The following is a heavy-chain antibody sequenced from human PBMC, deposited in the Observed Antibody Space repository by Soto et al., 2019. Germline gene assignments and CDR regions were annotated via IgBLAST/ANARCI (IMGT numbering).Heavy chain of an antibody. CDR2: ISGSGGST. CDR1: GFTFSSYA. V-gene: IGHV3-23*01. CDR3: SRDSPHIVTRYAFDY. Sequence: PEGSLRLSCAASGFTFSSYAMSWVRQAPGKGLEWVSAISGSGGSTYYADSVKGRFTISRDNAKNTLYLQMNSLRAEDTALYYCSRDSPHIVTRYAFDYWGQGTLVTVSS. D-gene: IGHD3-9*01. J-gene: IGHJ4*02.